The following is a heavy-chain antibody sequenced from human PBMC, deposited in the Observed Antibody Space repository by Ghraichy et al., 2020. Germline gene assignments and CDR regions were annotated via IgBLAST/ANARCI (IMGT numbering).Heavy chain of an antibody. CDR2: IYYSGST. D-gene: IGHD6-13*01. V-gene: IGHV4-59*08. CDR1: GGSISSYY. CDR3: ARLGGGGSSWSTKYYFDY. Sequence: SETLSLTCTVSGGSISSYYWSWIRQPPGKGLEWIGYIYYSGSTNYNPSLKSRVTISVNTSKNQFSLRLSSVTAADTAVYYCARLGGGGSSWSTKYYFDYWGQGTLVTVSS. J-gene: IGHJ4*02.